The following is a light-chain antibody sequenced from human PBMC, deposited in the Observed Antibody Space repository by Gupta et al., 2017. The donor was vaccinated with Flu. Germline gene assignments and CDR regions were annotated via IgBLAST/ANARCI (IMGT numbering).Light chain of an antibody. V-gene: IGKV3D-15*01. CDR2: SAY. J-gene: IGKJ2*03. CDR3: QQHDTWPPNS. CDR1: QSGSGS. Sequence: EIVMTQSPATLSVSPGESATLSCRASQSGSGSLAWYQQKPGQAPRLLIYSAYTRVSGIPARFSGSGFGTEFTLTIISLQSEDSAVYYCQQHDTWPPNSFGQGTKLEIK.